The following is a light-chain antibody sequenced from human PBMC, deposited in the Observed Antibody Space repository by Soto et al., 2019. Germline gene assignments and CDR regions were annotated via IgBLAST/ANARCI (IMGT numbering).Light chain of an antibody. CDR1: QSIGNY. V-gene: IGKV1-39*01. Sequence: DIPMTQSPVSLSASVGDRVTITCRASQSIGNYLNWYQQKPGEVPKLLIYSASSLQSGVPSRFSGSASGTDFTLSISNLQPEDFATYYCQQSFSPHITFGQGTRLENK. CDR2: SAS. J-gene: IGKJ5*01. CDR3: QQSFSPHIT.